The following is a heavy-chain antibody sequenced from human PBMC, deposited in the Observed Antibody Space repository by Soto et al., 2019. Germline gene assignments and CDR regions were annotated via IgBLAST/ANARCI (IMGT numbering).Heavy chain of an antibody. V-gene: IGHV1-18*01. D-gene: IGHD3-16*01. CDR1: GDTFTSYG. Sequence: QVQLMQSGSEVRKPGASVKVSCKASGDTFTSYGFTWVRQAPGQGLEWMGWVSAHNGDTNYAQNFQGRVTVTADTSTTPASMELRSLMSDDTAVYYCARVVRSMNVLDVWGQGTTVTVSS. CDR2: VSAHNGDT. CDR3: ARVVRSMNVLDV. J-gene: IGHJ6*02.